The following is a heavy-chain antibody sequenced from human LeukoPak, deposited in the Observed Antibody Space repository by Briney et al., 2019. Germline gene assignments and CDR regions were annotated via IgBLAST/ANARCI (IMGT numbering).Heavy chain of an antibody. CDR1: GGSFSGYY. J-gene: IGHJ5*02. CDR2: INHSGST. V-gene: IGHV4-34*01. D-gene: IGHD6-13*01. CDR3: ARGGVAAAGRGVVWFDP. Sequence: SETLSLTCAVYGGSFSGYYWSWIRQPPGKGLEWIGEINHSGSTNYNPSLKSRVTISVDTSKNQFSLKLSSVTAADTAVYYCARGGVAAAGRGVVWFDPWGQGTLVTVSS.